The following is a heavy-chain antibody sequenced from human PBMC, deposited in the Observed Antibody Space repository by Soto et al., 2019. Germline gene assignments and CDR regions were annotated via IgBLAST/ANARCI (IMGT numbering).Heavy chain of an antibody. J-gene: IGHJ4*02. D-gene: IGHD3-10*01. CDR3: ATGDQDTISFDY. CDR1: GGSISSGDYY. CDR2: IYYRGST. V-gene: IGHV4-31*03. Sequence: SETLSLTCTVSGGSISSGDYYWSWIRQHPGKGLEWIGYIYYRGSTYHNPSLKSRITISVDTSKNQFSLKLSSVTAADTAVYYCATGDQDTISFDYWGQGTRVTVSS.